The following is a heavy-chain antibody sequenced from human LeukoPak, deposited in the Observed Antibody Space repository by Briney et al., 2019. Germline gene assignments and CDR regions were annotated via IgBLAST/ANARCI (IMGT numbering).Heavy chain of an antibody. CDR1: GGSISNYY. J-gene: IGHJ6*02. Sequence: PSETLSLTRTVSGGSISNYYWSWIRQPPGKGLEWIGNIYYSGSTNYNPSVKSRVTISVDTSNNQFSLKLSSVTAADTAVYYCARQAPQYYYYYGMDVWGQGTTVTVS. V-gene: IGHV4-59*08. CDR3: ARQAPQYYYYYGMDV. CDR2: IYYSGST.